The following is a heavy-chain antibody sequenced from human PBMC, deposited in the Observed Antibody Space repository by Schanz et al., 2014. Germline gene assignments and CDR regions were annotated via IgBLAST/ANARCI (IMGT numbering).Heavy chain of an antibody. V-gene: IGHV3-66*02. CDR1: GFTVSSNY. CDR2: IYSDGRT. J-gene: IGHJ4*02. CDR3: AKEESPPSRVDY. Sequence: DVQVVESGGDLVQPGGSLRLSCVASGFTVSSNYMSWVRQAPGKGLEWVSVIYSDGRTYYGDSVKGRFTISRDNSKNTLSLQMNSLRAEDTAVYYCAKEESPPSRVDYWGQGTLVTVSS.